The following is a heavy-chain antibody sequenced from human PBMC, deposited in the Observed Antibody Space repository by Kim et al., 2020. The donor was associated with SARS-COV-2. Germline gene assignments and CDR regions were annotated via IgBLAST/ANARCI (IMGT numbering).Heavy chain of an antibody. V-gene: IGHV4-34*01. CDR3: ARQGMYNWNSKGGMDV. D-gene: IGHD1-7*01. Sequence: LKSRVTISVDPSKNRFSLKLGSVTAADTAVYYCARQGMYNWNSKGGMDVWGQGTTVTVSS. J-gene: IGHJ6*02.